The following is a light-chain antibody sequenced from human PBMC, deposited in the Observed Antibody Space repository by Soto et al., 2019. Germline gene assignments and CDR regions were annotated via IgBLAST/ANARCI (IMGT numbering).Light chain of an antibody. V-gene: IGLV2-23*01. CDR1: SSDVGSYNL. Sequence: QSALTQPASVSGSPGQSITISCTGTSSDVGSYNLVSWYQQHPGKAPKLMIYEGSKRPSGVSNRFSGSKSGNTASLTISGLQAEDEADYYCCSYAGSSTYVFGPGTKVNVL. J-gene: IGLJ1*01. CDR3: CSYAGSSTYV. CDR2: EGS.